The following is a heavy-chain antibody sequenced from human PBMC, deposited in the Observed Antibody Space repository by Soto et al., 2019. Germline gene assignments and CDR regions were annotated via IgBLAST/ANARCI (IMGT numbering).Heavy chain of an antibody. J-gene: IGHJ4*02. D-gene: IGHD6-6*01. Sequence: QVQLVQSGAEVKKPGSSVKVSCKASGGTFSSYAISWVRQAPGQGLEWMGGIIPIFGTANYAQKFQGRVTITADESPSTAYMELSSLRAEDTAVYYWARGAHRLSSIAARPVLDYWGQGTLVTVSS. V-gene: IGHV1-69*01. CDR2: IIPIFGTA. CDR3: ARGAHRLSSIAARPVLDY. CDR1: GGTFSSYA.